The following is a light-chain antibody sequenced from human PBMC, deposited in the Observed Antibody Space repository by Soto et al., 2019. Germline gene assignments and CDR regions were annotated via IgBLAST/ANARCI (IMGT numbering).Light chain of an antibody. CDR3: EQYNNWVWA. J-gene: IGKJ1*01. Sequence: EIVLTQSPATLSVSPGERATLSCRASQSVSRNVAWYQPKPGQTPSLLIHDASTRAAGILLRFSSSRSGTEFTRTIGTLEFKDFAVEYGEQYNNWVWAFGQGTKVVIK. CDR2: DAS. V-gene: IGKV3-15*01. CDR1: QSVSRN.